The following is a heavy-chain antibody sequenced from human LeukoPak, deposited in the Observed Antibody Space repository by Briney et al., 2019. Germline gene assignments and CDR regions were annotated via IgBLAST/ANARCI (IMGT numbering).Heavy chain of an antibody. CDR2: INHSGRT. D-gene: IGHD6-19*01. J-gene: IGHJ6*04. V-gene: IGHV4-34*01. Sequence: PSETLSLTCAVYGGSFSGYYWSWIRQPPGKGLEWIGEINHSGRTNYNPSLKSRVTISVDTSKNQFSLKLSSVTAADKAVYYCARARRSSGWYYYGMDVWGKGTTVTVSS. CDR1: GGSFSGYY. CDR3: ARARRSSGWYYYGMDV.